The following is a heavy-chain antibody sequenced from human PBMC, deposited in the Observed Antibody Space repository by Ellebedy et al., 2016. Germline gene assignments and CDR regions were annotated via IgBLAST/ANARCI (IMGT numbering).Heavy chain of an antibody. CDR1: GFTFSGSA. Sequence: GESLKISCAASGFTFSGSAMHWVRQASGKGLEWVGRIRSKANSYATAYAASVKGRFTISRDDSKNTAYLQMNSLKTEDTAVYYCTRMKVVTAILDYYYGMDVWGQGTTVTVSS. CDR3: TRMKVVTAILDYYYGMDV. D-gene: IGHD2-21*02. V-gene: IGHV3-73*01. J-gene: IGHJ6*02. CDR2: IRSKANSYAT.